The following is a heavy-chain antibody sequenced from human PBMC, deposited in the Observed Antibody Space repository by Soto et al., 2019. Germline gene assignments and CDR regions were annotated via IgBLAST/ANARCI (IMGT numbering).Heavy chain of an antibody. V-gene: IGHV1-3*01. Sequence: GASVKVSCKTSGYTFTTYAMHWVRLAPGQRLEWMGWINAGNGDTKYSQKFQDRVAITRDTSASTAYMEPSSLRSEDTAVYFCARGAVSDWPFDCWGQGTLVTVSS. J-gene: IGHJ4*02. CDR3: ARGAVSDWPFDC. D-gene: IGHD6-19*01. CDR1: GYTFTTYA. CDR2: INAGNGDT.